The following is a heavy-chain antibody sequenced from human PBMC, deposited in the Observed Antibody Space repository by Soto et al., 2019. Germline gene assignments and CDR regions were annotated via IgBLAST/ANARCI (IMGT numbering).Heavy chain of an antibody. CDR3: ARLGSSGWYQGSYFDY. CDR2: ILCSGST. D-gene: IGHD6-19*01. V-gene: IGHV4-39*01. Sequence: QLQLQESGPGLVKPSETLSLTCIVSGGSITRNNHYWGWIRQSPGKGLEWIGSILCSGSTNYNPSLKSRVTLSVETSKNQFALKMSSVTAADTALYYWARLGSSGWYQGSYFDYWGQGTLVTVSS. CDR1: GGSITRNNHY. J-gene: IGHJ4*02.